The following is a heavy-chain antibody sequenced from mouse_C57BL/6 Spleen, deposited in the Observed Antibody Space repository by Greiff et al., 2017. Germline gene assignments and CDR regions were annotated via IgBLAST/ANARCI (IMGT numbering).Heavy chain of an antibody. D-gene: IGHD2-4*01. CDR3: ARYYDYDGAWFAY. V-gene: IGHV1-20*01. Sequence: VQLKQSGPELVKPGDSVKISCKASGYSFTGYFMNWVMQSHGKSLEWIGRINPYNGDTFYNQEFKGKATLTVDKSSSTAHMELRSLTSEDSAVYYCARYYDYDGAWFAYWGQGTLVTVSA. J-gene: IGHJ3*01. CDR2: INPYNGDT. CDR1: GYSFTGYF.